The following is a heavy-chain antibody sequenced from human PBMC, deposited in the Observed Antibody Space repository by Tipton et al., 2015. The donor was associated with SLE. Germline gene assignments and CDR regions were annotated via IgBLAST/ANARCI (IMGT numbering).Heavy chain of an antibody. CDR2: IYYTGNT. D-gene: IGHD2-2*01. V-gene: IGHV4-59*01. Sequence: TLSLTCAVYGGYFSGYYWSWIRQPPGKGLEWIGYIYYTGNTNYNPSLKSRVTMSVDTSKSQFSLKLTFVSAADTAIYYCARMGLCTTTTCNEGAFDVWGQGSMVTVSS. J-gene: IGHJ3*01. CDR3: ARMGLCTTTTCNEGAFDV. CDR1: GGYFSGYY.